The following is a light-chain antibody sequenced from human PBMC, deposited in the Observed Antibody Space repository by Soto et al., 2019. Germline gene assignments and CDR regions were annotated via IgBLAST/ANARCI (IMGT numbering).Light chain of an antibody. CDR2: WAS. V-gene: IGKV4-1*01. J-gene: IGKJ3*01. Sequence: DIVMTQSPHSLAVSLGERATINCQSSQSVLYSSNNKNYFAWYQQRPGQPPKLLFYWASTRESGVPDRFSASGSGTDFTLTISSLQAEDVAVYYCQQSYSIPFTFGPGTKVDIK. CDR3: QQSYSIPFT. CDR1: QSVLYSSNNKNY.